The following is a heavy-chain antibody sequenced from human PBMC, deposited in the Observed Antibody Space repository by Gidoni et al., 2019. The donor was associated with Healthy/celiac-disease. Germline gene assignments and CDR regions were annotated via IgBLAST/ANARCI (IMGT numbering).Heavy chain of an antibody. CDR3: ARDPGYDILTGYWFDP. J-gene: IGHJ5*02. CDR1: GYSISSGYY. V-gene: IGHV4-38-2*02. D-gene: IGHD3-9*01. CDR2: IYHSGST. Sequence: QVQLQESGPGLVKPSETLSLTCTVSGYSISSGYYWGWIRQPPGKGLEWIGSIYHSGSTYYNPSLKSRVTISVDTSKNQFSLKLSSVTAADTAVYYCARDPGYDILTGYWFDPWGQGTLVTVSS.